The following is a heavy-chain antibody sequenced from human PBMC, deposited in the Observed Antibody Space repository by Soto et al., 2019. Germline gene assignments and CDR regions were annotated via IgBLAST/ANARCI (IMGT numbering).Heavy chain of an antibody. V-gene: IGHV6-1*01. CDR3: ARDYYDFWSGYDYYYYYGMDV. CDR1: GDSVSSNSAA. CDR2: TYYRSKWYN. D-gene: IGHD3-3*01. J-gene: IGHJ6*02. Sequence: SQTLSLTCAISGDSVSSNSAAWNWIRQSPSRGLEWLGRTYYRSKWYNDYAVSVKSRITINPDTSKNQFSLQLNSVTPEDTAVYYCARDYYDFWSGYDYYYYYGMDVWGQGTTVTVS.